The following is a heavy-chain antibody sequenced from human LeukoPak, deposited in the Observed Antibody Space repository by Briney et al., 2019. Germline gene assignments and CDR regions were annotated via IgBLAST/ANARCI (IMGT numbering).Heavy chain of an antibody. CDR2: IVVGSGNT. CDR3: ATSIVGLTYDEHFQH. Sequence: SVKVSCKASGFTFTSSAVQWVRQARGQRLEWIGWIVVGSGNTNYAQKFQERVTITRDMSTSTAYMELSSLRAEDTAVYYCATSIVGLTYDEHFQHWGQGTLVTVSS. V-gene: IGHV1-58*01. J-gene: IGHJ1*01. CDR1: GFTFTSSA. D-gene: IGHD1-26*01.